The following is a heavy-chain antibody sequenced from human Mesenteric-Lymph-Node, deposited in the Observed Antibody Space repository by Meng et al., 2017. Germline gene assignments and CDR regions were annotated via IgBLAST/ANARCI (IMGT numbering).Heavy chain of an antibody. Sequence: GESLKISCAASGFTFSNYWMHWVRQAPGEGLVWVSHINSDGRSTSSADFVKGRFAISRDNAKNTLYLQMNSLGVEDTAVYYCARDRGNSPFDYWGQGTLVTVSS. CDR2: INSDGRST. D-gene: IGHD1-7*01. V-gene: IGHV3-74*01. J-gene: IGHJ4*02. CDR3: ARDRGNSPFDY. CDR1: GFTFSNYW.